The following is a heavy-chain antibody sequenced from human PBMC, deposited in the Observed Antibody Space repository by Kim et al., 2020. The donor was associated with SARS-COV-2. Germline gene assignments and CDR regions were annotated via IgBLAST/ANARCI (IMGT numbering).Heavy chain of an antibody. V-gene: IGHV3-21*01. CDR1: GFTFSSYS. CDR3: ARDLSPRGMDV. Sequence: GGSLRLSCAASGFTFSSYSMNWVRQAPGKGLEWVSSISSSSSYIYYADSVKGRFTISRDNAKNSLYLQMNSLRAEDTAVYYCARDLSPRGMDVWGQGTTVTVSS. J-gene: IGHJ6*02. CDR2: ISSSSSYI.